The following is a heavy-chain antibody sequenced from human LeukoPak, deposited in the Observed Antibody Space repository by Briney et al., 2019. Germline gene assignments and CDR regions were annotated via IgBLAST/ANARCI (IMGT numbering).Heavy chain of an antibody. J-gene: IGHJ4*02. CDR1: GYTFTSYG. V-gene: IGHV1-18*01. CDR3: AREYYDFWSGYWDY. D-gene: IGHD3-3*01. Sequence: ASVNVSCKASGYTFTSYGISWVRQAPGQGLEWMGWISAYNGNTNYAQKLQGRVTMTTDTSTSTAYMELRSLRSDDTAVYYCAREYYDFWSGYWDYWGQGTLVTVSS. CDR2: ISAYNGNT.